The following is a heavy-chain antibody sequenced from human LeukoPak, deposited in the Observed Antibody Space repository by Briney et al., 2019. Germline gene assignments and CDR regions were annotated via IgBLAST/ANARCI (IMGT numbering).Heavy chain of an antibody. D-gene: IGHD1-7*01. CDR2: IRQEGSVT. J-gene: IGHJ4*02. Sequence: GGSLRLSCAASGFTFSSYWMSWVRQAPGKGPEWVANIRQEGSVTNYVDSVRGRFTISRDNTKNSLYLQMTSLRGEDTAVYYCASRAGKPGNTPWCFDYWGQGALVTVSS. V-gene: IGHV3-7*01. CDR3: ASRAGKPGNTPWCFDY. CDR1: GFTFSSYW.